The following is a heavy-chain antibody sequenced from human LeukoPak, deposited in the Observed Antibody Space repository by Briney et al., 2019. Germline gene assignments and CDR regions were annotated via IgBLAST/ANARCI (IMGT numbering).Heavy chain of an antibody. CDR3: ARTLGASTDAFDI. CDR1: GFTFDDYA. J-gene: IGHJ3*02. Sequence: PGGSLRLSCAASGFTFDDYAMHWVRQAPGKGLEWVSGISWNSGSIGYADSVKGRFTISRDNAKNSLYLQMNSLRAEDTAVYYCARTLGASTDAFDIWGQGTMVTVSS. CDR2: ISWNSGSI. V-gene: IGHV3-9*01. D-gene: IGHD1-26*01.